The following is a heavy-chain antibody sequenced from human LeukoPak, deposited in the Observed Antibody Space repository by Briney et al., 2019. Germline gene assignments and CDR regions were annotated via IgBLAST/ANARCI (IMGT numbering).Heavy chain of an antibody. J-gene: IGHJ5*02. Sequence: GGSLRLSCAASGFTFSSYGIHWVRQAPGKGLEWVAVLCYDGSNKFYVDSVRGRFTIFRDNSKNMLYLQMDSLRAEDTAVYYCARGEREYCSGGGCYVFDHWGQGTLVTVSS. V-gene: IGHV3-33*01. CDR1: GFTFSSYG. CDR3: ARGEREYCSGGGCYVFDH. D-gene: IGHD2-15*01. CDR2: LCYDGSNK.